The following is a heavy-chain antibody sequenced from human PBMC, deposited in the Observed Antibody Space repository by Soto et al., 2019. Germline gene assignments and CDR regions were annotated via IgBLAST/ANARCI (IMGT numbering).Heavy chain of an antibody. CDR2: IAYDGRNK. V-gene: IGHV3-30*04. D-gene: IGHD1-1*01. CDR1: GFTFSSYA. J-gene: IGHJ4*02. Sequence: QVQLVESGGGVVQPGRSLRLSCAASGFTFSSYAMHWVRQAPGKGLEWVAVIAYDGRNKYYADSVKGRLTISRDNSKNTLYLPMNSLRIEATAVYYCARELERVFDYWGQGTLVTVSS. CDR3: ARELERVFDY.